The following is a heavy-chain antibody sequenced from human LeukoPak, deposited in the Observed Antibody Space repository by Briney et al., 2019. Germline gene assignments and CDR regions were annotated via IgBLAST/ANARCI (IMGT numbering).Heavy chain of an antibody. CDR2: ISGDGVST. CDR1: GLPIADFA. Sequence: GGSLRLSCVASGLPIADFAMHWVRQAPGKGLEWVSHISGDGVSTFYADSVRGRFSISTDNSKNSLYLEMTSLRTEDAAMYYCAKESGKFDYWGQGTLVAVSS. CDR3: AKESGKFDY. J-gene: IGHJ4*02. V-gene: IGHV3-43*02.